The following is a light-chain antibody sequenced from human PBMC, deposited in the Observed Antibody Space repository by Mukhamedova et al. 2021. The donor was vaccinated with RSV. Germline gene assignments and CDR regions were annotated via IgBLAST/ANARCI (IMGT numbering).Light chain of an antibody. CDR2: YTS. CDR3: HQSSSFPFT. V-gene: IGKV6-21*01. J-gene: IGKJ5*01. CDR1: QSVGSS. Sequence: EYMGTITCRASQSVGSSLHWYQQKPDQSPKLLIKYTSQSFSGVPSRFSGSGSGTDFTLTINSLEAEDAATYYCHQSSSFPFTFGQGTRL.